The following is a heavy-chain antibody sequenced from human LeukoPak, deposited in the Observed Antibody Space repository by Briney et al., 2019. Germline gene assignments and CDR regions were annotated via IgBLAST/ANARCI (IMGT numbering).Heavy chain of an antibody. CDR2: IYYSGST. CDR3: ATGVRGYRTPRKDY. J-gene: IGHJ4*02. V-gene: IGHV4-39*07. Sequence: SETLSLTCTVSGGSISSSSYYWGWIRQPPGKGLEWIGSIYYSGSTYYNPSLKSRVTISVDTSKNQFSLKLSSVTAADTAVYYCATGVRGYRTPRKDYWGQGTLVTVSS. D-gene: IGHD1-14*01. CDR1: GGSISSSSYY.